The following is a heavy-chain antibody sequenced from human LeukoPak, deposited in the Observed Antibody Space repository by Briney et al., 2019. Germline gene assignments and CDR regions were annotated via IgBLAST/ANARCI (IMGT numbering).Heavy chain of an antibody. Sequence: ASVKVSCKASGYTFTGYYMHWVRQAPGQGLEWMGWINPNSGGTNYAQKFQGRVTMTRDTSISTAYMELSRLRSDDTAVYYCARDWGPNSSSWFRKYYFDYWGQGTLVTVSS. CDR3: ARDWGPNSSSWFRKYYFDY. J-gene: IGHJ4*02. CDR1: GYTFTGYY. CDR2: INPNSGGT. V-gene: IGHV1-2*02. D-gene: IGHD6-13*01.